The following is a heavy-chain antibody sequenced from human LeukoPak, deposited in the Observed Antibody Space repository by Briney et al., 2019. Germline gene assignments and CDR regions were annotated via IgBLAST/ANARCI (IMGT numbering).Heavy chain of an antibody. V-gene: IGHV4-34*01. D-gene: IGHD2-15*01. Sequence: PSETLSLTCAVYGGSFSGYYWSWIRQPPGKGLEWIGEINHSGSTNYNPSLKSRVTISVDTSKNQFSLKLSSVTAADTAVYYCARGVDIVVVVAATPRYLHFDYWGQGTLVTVSS. CDR3: ARGVDIVVVVAATPRYLHFDY. J-gene: IGHJ4*02. CDR1: GGSFSGYY. CDR2: INHSGST.